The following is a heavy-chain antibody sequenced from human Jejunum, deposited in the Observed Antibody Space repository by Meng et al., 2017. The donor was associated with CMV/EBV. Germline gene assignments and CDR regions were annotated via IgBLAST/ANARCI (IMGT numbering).Heavy chain of an antibody. D-gene: IGHD6-19*01. CDR3: ARDYYSSGTH. CDR1: GFTLSSDW. V-gene: IGHV3-74*01. CDR2: INTDGRNT. Sequence: GAGGGLFRPGGSLRLPFGASGFTLSSDWMHWARQAPGKGLEWVSRINTDGRNTNYADSVKGRFTISRDNAKNTLYLQMNSLRVEDTAVYYCARDYYSSGTHWGQGTLVTVSS. J-gene: IGHJ4*02.